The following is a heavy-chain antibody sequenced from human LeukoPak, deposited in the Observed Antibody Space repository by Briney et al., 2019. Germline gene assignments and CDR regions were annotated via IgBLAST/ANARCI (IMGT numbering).Heavy chain of an antibody. V-gene: IGHV4-30-4*01. CDR2: IYYSGST. CDR3: ARERCGGDCYSAWRYHFDY. J-gene: IGHJ4*02. CDR1: GGSISSGDYY. Sequence: SETLSLTCTVSGGSISSGDYYWSWIRQPPGKGLEWIGYIYYSGSTYYNPSLKSRVTISVDTSKNQFSLKLSSVTAADTAVYYCARERCGGDCYSAWRYHFDYWGQGTLVTVSS. D-gene: IGHD2-21*02.